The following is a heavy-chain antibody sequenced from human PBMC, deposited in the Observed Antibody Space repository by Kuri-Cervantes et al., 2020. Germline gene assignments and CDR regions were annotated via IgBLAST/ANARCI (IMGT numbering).Heavy chain of an antibody. CDR3: ARLKVGEKYGDYVGWFDP. V-gene: IGHV4-59*01. CDR1: GGSISSYY. D-gene: IGHD4-17*01. J-gene: IGHJ5*02. Sequence: SETLSLTCTVSGGSISSYYWSWIRQPPGKGLEWIGYIYYSWSTNYNPSLKSRVTISVDTSKNQFSLKLSSVTAADTAVYYCARLKVGEKYGDYVGWFDPWVQGTLVTVSS. CDR2: IYYSWST.